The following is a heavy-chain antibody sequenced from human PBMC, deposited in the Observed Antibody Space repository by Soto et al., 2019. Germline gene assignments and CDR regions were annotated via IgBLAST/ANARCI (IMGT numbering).Heavy chain of an antibody. CDR3: AGDLRYCSSTSCYEGVWFDP. D-gene: IGHD2-2*01. V-gene: IGHV1-69*02. CDR1: GGTFSSYT. Sequence: QVQLVQSGAEVKKPGSSVKVSCKASGGTFSSYTISWVRQSPGQGLEWMGRIIPILGMANYAQKFQGRVTITAAKSTSITYMELSSLRSEDTAVYYCAGDLRYCSSTSCYEGVWFDPWGQGTLVTVSS. J-gene: IGHJ5*02. CDR2: IIPILGMA.